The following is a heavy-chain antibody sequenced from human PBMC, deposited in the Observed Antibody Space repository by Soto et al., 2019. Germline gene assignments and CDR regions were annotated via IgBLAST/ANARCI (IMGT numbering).Heavy chain of an antibody. D-gene: IGHD3-10*01. CDR2: INHSGST. V-gene: IGHV4-34*01. CDR1: GGSFSGYY. J-gene: IGHJ5*02. Sequence: QVQLQQWGAGLLKPSETLSLTCAVYGGSFSGYYWSWIRQPPGKGLEWIGEINHSGSTNYNPSLKSRVTLSVDTSKNQFSLKLSSVTAAATAVYYCARGPSMGWFDPWGQGTLVTVSS. CDR3: ARGPSMGWFDP.